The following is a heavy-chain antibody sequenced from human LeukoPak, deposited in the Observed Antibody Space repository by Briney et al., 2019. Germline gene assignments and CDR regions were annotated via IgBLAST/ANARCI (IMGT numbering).Heavy chain of an antibody. CDR3: AKSGKGYYGMDV. V-gene: IGHV3-30*18. J-gene: IGHJ6*02. CDR1: GFIFSSYG. CDR2: ISYDGSNK. Sequence: GGSLRLSCAASGFIFSSYGMHWVRQAPGKGLEWVAVISYDGSNKYYADSVKGRFTISRDNSKNTLYLQMNSLRAEDTAVYYCAKSGKGYYGMDVWGQGTTVTVSS.